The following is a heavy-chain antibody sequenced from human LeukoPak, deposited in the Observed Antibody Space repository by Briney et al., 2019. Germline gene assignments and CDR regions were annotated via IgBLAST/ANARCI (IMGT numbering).Heavy chain of an antibody. CDR2: INHSGGT. V-gene: IGHV4-34*01. D-gene: IGHD3-22*01. J-gene: IGHJ3*02. CDR3: ASAMIGVPDDAFDI. Sequence: SETLSLTCAVYGGSFSGYYWSWIRQPPGKGLEWIGEINHSGGTNYNPSLKSQVTISDDTSKNQFSLKLSSVTAADTAVYYCASAMIGVPDDAFDIWGQGTMVTVSS. CDR1: GGSFSGYY.